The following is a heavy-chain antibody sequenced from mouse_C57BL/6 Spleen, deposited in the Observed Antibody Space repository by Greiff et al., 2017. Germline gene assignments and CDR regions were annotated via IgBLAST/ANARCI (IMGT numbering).Heavy chain of an antibody. CDR3: ARWTTVVATGAMDY. CDR1: GYTFTDYN. V-gene: IGHV1-22*01. CDR2: INPNNGGT. J-gene: IGHJ4*01. Sequence: EVQLQQSGPELVKPGASVKMSCKASGYTFTDYNMHWVKQSHGKSLEWIGYINPNNGGTSYNQKFKGKATLTVNKSSSTAYMELRSLTSEDSAVYYCARWTTVVATGAMDYWGQGTSVTVSS. D-gene: IGHD1-1*01.